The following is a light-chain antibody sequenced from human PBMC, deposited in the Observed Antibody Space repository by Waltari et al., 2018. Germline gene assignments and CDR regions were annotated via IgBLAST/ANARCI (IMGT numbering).Light chain of an antibody. Sequence: DIQMTQSPSILSASVGDRVTITCRASQSINNWLAWYQQKPGKAPKVLIFQTSNLESGVPSRFSGSGSGTEFTLTISSLQPDDFATYYCQQYNSYPLTFGGGTKVEI. CDR3: QQYNSYPLT. V-gene: IGKV1-5*03. CDR2: QTS. J-gene: IGKJ4*01. CDR1: QSINNW.